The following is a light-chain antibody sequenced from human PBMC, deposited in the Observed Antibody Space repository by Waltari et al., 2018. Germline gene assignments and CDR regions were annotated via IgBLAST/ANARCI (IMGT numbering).Light chain of an antibody. CDR2: AAS. CDR3: QQSYNTPQT. V-gene: IGKV1-39*01. CDR1: QSISSY. J-gene: IGKJ2*01. Sequence: DIQMTQSPSSLSASVEDRVTITCRASQSISSYLNWYQQKPGKAPKLLIYAASSLQSGVPSRFSGSGSGTDFTLTISSLQPEDFATYYCQQSYNTPQTFGQGTKVEIK.